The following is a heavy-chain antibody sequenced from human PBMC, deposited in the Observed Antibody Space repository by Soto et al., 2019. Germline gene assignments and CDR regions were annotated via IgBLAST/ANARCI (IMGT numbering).Heavy chain of an antibody. J-gene: IGHJ6*02. D-gene: IGHD6-19*01. CDR1: GGTFSGYA. Sequence: QVQLVQAGAEGKKPGSSVKVSCKASGGTFSGYAISWVRQAPGQGLEWMGGIIASFGTGNYAQKCQGRVTITADESTSTAYMELSSLRYEDTAVYYCARSWLGSADYYYYGMDVWGQGTPVTVSS. CDR2: IIASFGTG. CDR3: ARSWLGSADYYYYGMDV. V-gene: IGHV1-69*12.